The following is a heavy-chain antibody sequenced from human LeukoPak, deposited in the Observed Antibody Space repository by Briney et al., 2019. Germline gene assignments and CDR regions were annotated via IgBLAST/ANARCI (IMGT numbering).Heavy chain of an antibody. Sequence: GGSLRLSCAASGFTFSSYSMNWVRQAPGKGLEWVSSISRSSSYIYYADSLKGRFTISRDNAKNSLYLQMNSLRAEDTAVYYCARVEESASFDPWGQGTLVTVSS. J-gene: IGHJ5*02. CDR1: GFTFSSYS. V-gene: IGHV3-21*01. D-gene: IGHD3-3*01. CDR3: ARVEESASFDP. CDR2: ISRSSSYI.